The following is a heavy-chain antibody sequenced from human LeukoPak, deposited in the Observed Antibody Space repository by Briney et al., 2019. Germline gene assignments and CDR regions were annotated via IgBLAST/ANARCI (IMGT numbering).Heavy chain of an antibody. V-gene: IGHV4-38-2*02. CDR2: IYHSGST. Sequence: SETLSLTCTVSGYSINSGYYWGWIRPPQGKGVEWIGSIYHSGSTYYKTSIKRRVTIAVDTAKNQFSLKLSSVTAADTAVYYCARDSTTVTDNWFDPWGQGTLVTVSS. J-gene: IGHJ5*02. CDR3: ARDSTTVTDNWFDP. D-gene: IGHD4-17*01. CDR1: GYSINSGYY.